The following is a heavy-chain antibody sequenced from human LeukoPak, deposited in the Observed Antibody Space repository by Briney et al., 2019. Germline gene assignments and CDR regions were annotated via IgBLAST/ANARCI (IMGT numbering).Heavy chain of an antibody. J-gene: IGHJ4*02. CDR2: ISPSSDVS. D-gene: IGHD3-16*01. Sequence: GGSLRLSCEASGLTIRSYGMNWVRQAPGKGLEWISYISPSSDVSYYAEPVQGRFTISRDNAKNALYLQMNSLTDEDTALYYCAREVDLGGYYCQWGQGTLVTVSS. CDR3: AREVDLGGYYCQ. V-gene: IGHV3-48*02. CDR1: GLTIRSYG.